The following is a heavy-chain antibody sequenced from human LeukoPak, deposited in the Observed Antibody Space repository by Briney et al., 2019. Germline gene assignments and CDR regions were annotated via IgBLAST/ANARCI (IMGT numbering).Heavy chain of an antibody. V-gene: IGHV4-4*07. CDR3: ASRKQCHEREVFFNY. J-gene: IGHJ4*02. Sequence: SETLSLTCTVSGGSISSYYWSWIRQPAGKGLVWIGRIYTSGPTHYNPSLKSRITMSIDTCKNQFSLTQGSVTAADTAVYYCASRKQCHEREVFFNYWGQGALVTVSS. D-gene: IGHD1-26*01. CDR2: IYTSGPT. CDR1: GGSISSYY.